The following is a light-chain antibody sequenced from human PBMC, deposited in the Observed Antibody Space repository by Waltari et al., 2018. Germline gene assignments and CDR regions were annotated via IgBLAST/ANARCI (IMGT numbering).Light chain of an antibody. CDR3: QQYVTSPLA. V-gene: IGKV3-20*01. CDR2: GAS. J-gene: IGKJ5*01. Sequence: EIVLTQSPGTLSLSPGERAPLSCRASQSVSSSHLAWYQQKPGQAPRLLIYGASSRATGIPDRFSGSGSGTDFTLTISRLEPEDFAVYYCQQYVTSPLAFGQGTRLEIK. CDR1: QSVSSSH.